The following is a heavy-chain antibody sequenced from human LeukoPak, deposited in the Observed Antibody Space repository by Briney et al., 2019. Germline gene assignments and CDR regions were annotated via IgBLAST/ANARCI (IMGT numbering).Heavy chain of an antibody. J-gene: IGHJ5*02. CDR2: TYYGGNT. CDR3: ARYSSIDHWFDP. V-gene: IGHV4-31*03. CDR1: GGSISRGGDY. Sequence: SETLSLTCTVSGGSISRGGDYWTWIRQHPGKGLEWIGNTYYGGNTYYNPSLKSRGTISIDTSKNQFSLKLTSVTAADTAVYYCARYSSIDHWFDPWGQGTLVTVSS. D-gene: IGHD6-13*01.